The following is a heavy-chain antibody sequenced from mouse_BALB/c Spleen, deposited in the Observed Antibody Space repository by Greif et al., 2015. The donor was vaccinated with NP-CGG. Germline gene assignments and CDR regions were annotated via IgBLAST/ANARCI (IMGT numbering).Heavy chain of an antibody. CDR2: INPSNGRT. CDR3: AREVRRAMDY. CDR1: GYTFTSYW. D-gene: IGHD2-14*01. V-gene: IGHV1S81*02. Sequence: QVQLKQSGAELVKPGASVKLSCKASGYTFTSYWMHWVKQRPGQGLEWIGEINPSNGRTNYNEKFKSKATLTVDKSSSTAYMQLSSLTSEDSAVYYCAREVRRAMDYWGQGTSVTVSS. J-gene: IGHJ4*01.